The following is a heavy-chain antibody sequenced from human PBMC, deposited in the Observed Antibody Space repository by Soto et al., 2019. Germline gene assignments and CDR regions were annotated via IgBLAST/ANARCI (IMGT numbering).Heavy chain of an antibody. V-gene: IGHV3-30*03. CDR3: VGGQYYFDY. CDR1: GFPFTSYG. J-gene: IGHJ4*02. Sequence: QVQLVESGGGVVQPGRSLRLSCAASGFPFTSYGMHWVREGPDKGLEWVAIISDAGSDKYYADSVKGQFTISRDNSKNTLYLQMNSLRPEDTALYYCVGGQYYFDYRGQGTLVIVSS. CDR2: ISDAGSDK. D-gene: IGHD3-10*01.